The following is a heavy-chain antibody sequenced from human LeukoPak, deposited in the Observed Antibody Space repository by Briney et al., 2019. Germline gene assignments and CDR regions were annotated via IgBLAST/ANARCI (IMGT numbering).Heavy chain of an antibody. V-gene: IGHV3-30*18. D-gene: IGHD3-22*01. CDR3: AKDPRPLWLFPLYFDY. J-gene: IGHJ4*02. CDR2: ISYDGSNK. CDR1: GFTFSSYG. Sequence: QAGGSLRLSCAASGFTFSSYGMHWVRQAPGKGLEWVAVISYDGSNKYYADSVKGRFTISRDNAKNTLYLQMNSLRAEDKAVYYCAKDPRPLWLFPLYFDYWGQGTLVPVSS.